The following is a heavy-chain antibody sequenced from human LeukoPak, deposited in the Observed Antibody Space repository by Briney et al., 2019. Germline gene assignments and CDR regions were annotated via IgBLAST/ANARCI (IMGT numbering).Heavy chain of an antibody. CDR3: ARRKVAVARRGWFDP. D-gene: IGHD6-19*01. CDR1: GGSFSGYY. V-gene: IGHV4-34*01. CDR2: INHSGST. J-gene: IGHJ5*02. Sequence: SETLSLTCAVYGGSFSGYYWSWIRQPPGKGLEWIGEINHSGSTNYNPSLKSRVTISVDTSKNQFSLKLSPVTAADTAVYYCARRKVAVARRGWFDPWGQGTLVTVSS.